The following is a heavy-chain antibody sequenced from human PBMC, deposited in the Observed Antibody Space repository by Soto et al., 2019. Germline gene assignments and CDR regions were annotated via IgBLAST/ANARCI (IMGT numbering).Heavy chain of an antibody. CDR3: ARESKWLSRFDY. CDR2: INHSGST. J-gene: IGHJ4*02. D-gene: IGHD5-12*01. Sequence: PSETLSLTCAVYGGSFSGYYWSWIRQPPGKGLEWIGEINHSGSTNYNPSLKSRVTISVDTSKNQFSLKLSSVTAADTAVYYCARESKWLSRFDYWGQGTLVTVSS. CDR1: GGSFSGYY. V-gene: IGHV4-34*01.